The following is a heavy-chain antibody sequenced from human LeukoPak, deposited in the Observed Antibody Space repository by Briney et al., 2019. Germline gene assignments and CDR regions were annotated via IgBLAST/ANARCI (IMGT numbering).Heavy chain of an antibody. Sequence: PGGSLRLSCAASGFTFSSYGMHWVRQAPGKGLEWVAVISYDGSNKYYADSVKGRFTISRDNSKNTLYLQMNSLRAEDTAVYYCAKEGYSLYYFDYWGQGTLVTVSS. CDR2: ISYDGSNK. CDR1: GFTFSSYG. V-gene: IGHV3-30*18. J-gene: IGHJ4*02. CDR3: AKEGYSLYYFDY. D-gene: IGHD5-18*01.